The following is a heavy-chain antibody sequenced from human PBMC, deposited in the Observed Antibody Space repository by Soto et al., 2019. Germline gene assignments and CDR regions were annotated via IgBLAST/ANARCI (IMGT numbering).Heavy chain of an antibody. CDR1: GFTFDDYA. J-gene: IGHJ4*02. V-gene: IGHV3-9*01. CDR2: ISWNSGSI. Sequence: EVQLVESGGGLVQPGRSLRLSCAASGFTFDDYAMHWVRQAPGKGLEWVSGISWNSGSIGYADSVKGRFTISRDNAKNSLYLQMNSLRAEDTALYYCAKDLHHSSWYYFDYWGQGTLVTVSS. CDR3: AKDLHHSSWYYFDY. D-gene: IGHD6-13*01.